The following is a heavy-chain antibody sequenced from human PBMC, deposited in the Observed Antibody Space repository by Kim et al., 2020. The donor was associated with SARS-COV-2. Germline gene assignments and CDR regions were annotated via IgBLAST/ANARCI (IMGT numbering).Heavy chain of an antibody. CDR1: GFTFDDYA. CDR2: ISWNSGSI. V-gene: IGHV3-9*01. D-gene: IGHD1-20*01. J-gene: IGHJ3*02. CDR3: AKDLYNWNDTTNYPVVSAFDI. Sequence: GGSLRLSCAASGFTFDDYAMHWVRQAPGKGLEWVSGISWNSGSIGYADSVKGRFTISRDNAKNSLYLQMNSLRAEDTALYYCAKDLYNWNDTTNYPVVSAFDIWGQGTMVTVSS.